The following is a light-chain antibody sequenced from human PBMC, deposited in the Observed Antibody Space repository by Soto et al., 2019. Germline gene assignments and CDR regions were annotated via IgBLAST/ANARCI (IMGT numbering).Light chain of an antibody. J-gene: IGKJ5*01. CDR3: QQANSFPIT. CDR2: AAS. Sequence: DIQMTQSPASLSPSVGDRVTITCRASQGIGSWLAWYQKKTGKAPIFLIYAASSLQSGVPSRFSGSGSGTDFTLTISSLQPEDCAIYFCQQANSFPITFGQGTRLEIK. V-gene: IGKV1-12*01. CDR1: QGIGSW.